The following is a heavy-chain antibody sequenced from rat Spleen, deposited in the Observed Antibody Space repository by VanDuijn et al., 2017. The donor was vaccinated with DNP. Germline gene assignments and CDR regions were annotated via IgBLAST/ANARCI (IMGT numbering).Heavy chain of an antibody. D-gene: IGHD4-3*01. CDR2: ISYDGGRT. CDR1: GFSFSDYY. V-gene: IGHV5-22*01. J-gene: IGHJ2*01. Sequence: EVQLVESGGDLVQPGRSLKLSCAASGFSFSDYYMAWVRQAPTTGLEWVAYISYDGGRTYYGYSVKGRFTISRDNAKSTIYLQMKHLRFEDTANYFCVGCYISGSYFEYWGQVVMVTVSS. CDR3: VGCYISGSYFEY.